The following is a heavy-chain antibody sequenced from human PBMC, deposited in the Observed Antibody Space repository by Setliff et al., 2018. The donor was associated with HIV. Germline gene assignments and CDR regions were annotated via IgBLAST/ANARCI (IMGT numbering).Heavy chain of an antibody. CDR2: IYYNGNT. CDR3: GRLSDTAMASFDS. CDR1: GGSITGYF. V-gene: IGHV4-59*08. D-gene: IGHD5-18*01. Sequence: PSETLSLTCTVSGGSITGYFWNWIRQSPGKGLEWIGYIYYNGNTNYNPTLNSRGTISVDMSNNQFSLKVTSVTAADTAVYYCGRLSDTAMASFDSWGQGTLVTVSS. J-gene: IGHJ4*02.